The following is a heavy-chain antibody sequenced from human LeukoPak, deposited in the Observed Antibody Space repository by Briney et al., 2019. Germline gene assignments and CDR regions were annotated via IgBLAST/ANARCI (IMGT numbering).Heavy chain of an antibody. J-gene: IGHJ4*02. CDR1: GFNLSTYD. V-gene: IGHV3-13*01. CDR3: VRSFYGDHPY. CDR2: VGTSGHT. Sequence: PGGSLRLSCAASGFNLSTYDMHWVRQGPGEGLEWVAAVGTSGHTFYPDSVKGQFTISRENARNSVYLQMNSLRAGDTAVYYCVRSFYGDHPYWGQGTLVTVSS. D-gene: IGHD4-17*01.